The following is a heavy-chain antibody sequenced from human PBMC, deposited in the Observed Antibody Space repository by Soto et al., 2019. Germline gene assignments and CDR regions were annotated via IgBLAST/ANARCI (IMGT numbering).Heavy chain of an antibody. V-gene: IGHV3-30-3*01. D-gene: IGHD1-26*01. CDR2: ISYDGNNE. J-gene: IGHJ3*02. CDR1: GFTFSAYT. CDR3: ARDGYSGRSDGFDI. Sequence: VQLVESGGGVVQPGRSLRLSCAACGFTFSAYTMHWVRQPPGKGLEWVAVISYDGNNERYTDPVKGRFTVSRDNSKSTLYLQMNSLKSEDTAVYYCARDGYSGRSDGFDIWGQGTMVTVSS.